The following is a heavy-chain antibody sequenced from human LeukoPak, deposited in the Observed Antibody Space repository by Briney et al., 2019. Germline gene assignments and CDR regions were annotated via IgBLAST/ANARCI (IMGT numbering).Heavy chain of an antibody. CDR1: GYTFTEYY. V-gene: IGHV1-2*04. Sequence: ASVKVSCKASGYTFTEYYMHWVRQAPGQGLEWMGWINPHSGGTNYAQKFQGWVTMTRDTSISTAYMELSRLRSDDTAVYYCAREEAAAGRYFDYWGQGTLVTVSS. J-gene: IGHJ4*02. CDR2: INPHSGGT. D-gene: IGHD6-13*01. CDR3: AREEAAAGRYFDY.